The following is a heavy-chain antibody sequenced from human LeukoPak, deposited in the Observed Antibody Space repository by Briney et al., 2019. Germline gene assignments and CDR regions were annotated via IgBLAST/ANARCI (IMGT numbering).Heavy chain of an antibody. Sequence: GESLKISCKASGYSFTTYWIGWVRQLPGKGLEWRGVIYPDDSDTRYSPSFQGQLIISADQSITTAALEWSSLKASDTAMYYCARPLAGISDYWGQGTPVTVSS. V-gene: IGHV5-51*01. D-gene: IGHD1-14*01. CDR2: IYPDDSDT. CDR3: ARPLAGISDY. CDR1: GYSFTTYW. J-gene: IGHJ4*02.